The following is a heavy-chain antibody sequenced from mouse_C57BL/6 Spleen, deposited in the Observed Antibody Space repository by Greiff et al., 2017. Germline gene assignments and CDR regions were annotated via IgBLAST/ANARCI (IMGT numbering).Heavy chain of an antibody. D-gene: IGHD2-10*02. Sequence: QVQLQQPGAELVKPGASVKLSCKASGYTFTSYWMHWVKQRPGQGLAWIGMIHPNSGSTNYNEKFKSKATLTVDKSSSTAYMQLSSLTSEDSAVYYWAREGRYGNYVDYWGQGTTLTVSS. CDR2: IHPNSGST. CDR1: GYTFTSYW. CDR3: AREGRYGNYVDY. V-gene: IGHV1-64*01. J-gene: IGHJ2*01.